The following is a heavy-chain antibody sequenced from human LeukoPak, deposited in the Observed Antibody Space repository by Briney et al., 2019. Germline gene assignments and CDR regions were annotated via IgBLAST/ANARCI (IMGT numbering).Heavy chain of an antibody. J-gene: IGHJ6*02. Sequence: PGGSLRLSCAASGFTFSDYYMSWIRQAPGKGLEWVSYISSSSSYTNYADSVRGQFTISRDNSKNTLYLQMNSLRAEDTGVYHCAAAYFGMDQYYYGMDVWGQGTTVTVSS. V-gene: IGHV3-11*03. D-gene: IGHD3-16*01. CDR3: AAAYFGMDQYYYGMDV. CDR1: GFTFSDYY. CDR2: ISSSSSYT.